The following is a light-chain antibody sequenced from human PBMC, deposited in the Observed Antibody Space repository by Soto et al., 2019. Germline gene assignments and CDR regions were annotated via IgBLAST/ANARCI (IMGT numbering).Light chain of an antibody. V-gene: IGKV3-11*01. CDR3: QQSYSAPRT. J-gene: IGKJ3*01. Sequence: EIVLKQSPATLSLSPGERATLSCRASQSVSSYLAWYQQKPGQAPRLLIYDASNRATGIPARFSGSGSGTDFTLTISSLQPEDFATYYCQQSYSAPRTFGPGSKVDIK. CDR1: QSVSSY. CDR2: DAS.